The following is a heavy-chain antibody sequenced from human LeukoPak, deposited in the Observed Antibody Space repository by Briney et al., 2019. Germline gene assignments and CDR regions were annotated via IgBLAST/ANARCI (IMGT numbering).Heavy chain of an antibody. Sequence: GGSLRLSCAASGFTFSNYWMHWVRQAPGKGLLWVSRINTDGSGTIYADSVKGRFTISRDNVNNTLYLQMNSLRAEDTALYYCARAKPGGNWFDPWGQGTLVTVSS. CDR1: GFTFSNYW. CDR3: ARAKPGGNWFDP. CDR2: INTDGSGT. J-gene: IGHJ5*02. D-gene: IGHD3-16*01. V-gene: IGHV3-74*01.